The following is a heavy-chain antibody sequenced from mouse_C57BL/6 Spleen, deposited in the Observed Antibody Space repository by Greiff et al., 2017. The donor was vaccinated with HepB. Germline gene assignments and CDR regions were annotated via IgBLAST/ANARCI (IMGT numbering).Heavy chain of an antibody. V-gene: IGHV2-3*01. CDR2: IWGDGST. CDR3: AKPENYYGSSAFAY. CDR1: GFSFTSYG. J-gene: IGHJ3*01. Sequence: VKLVESGPGLVAPSQSLSITCTVSGFSFTSYGVSWVRQPPGKGLEWLGVIWGDGSTNYHSALISRLSISKDNSKSQVFLKLNSLQTDDTATYYCAKPENYYGSSAFAYWGQGTLVTVSA. D-gene: IGHD1-1*01.